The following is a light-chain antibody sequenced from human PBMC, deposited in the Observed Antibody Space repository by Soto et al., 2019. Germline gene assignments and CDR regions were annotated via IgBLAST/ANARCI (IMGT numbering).Light chain of an antibody. V-gene: IGLV2-23*01. CDR2: EGS. CDR1: SSDVGSYTL. CDR3: CSYAGSSTPYV. Sequence: QSALTQPASVSGSPGQSITISCTGTSSDVGSYTLVSWYQHHPGKAPKLMIYEGSKRPSGVSNRFSGSKSGNTASLPSSGLQAEDEADYYCCSYAGSSTPYVFGTGTKLTVL. J-gene: IGLJ1*01.